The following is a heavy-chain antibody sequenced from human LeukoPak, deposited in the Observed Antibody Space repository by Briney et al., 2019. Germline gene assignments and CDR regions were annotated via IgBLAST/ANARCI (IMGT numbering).Heavy chain of an antibody. V-gene: IGHV4-59*01. Sequence: PSETLSLTCTVSGGSISSYYWSWIRQPPGKGLEWIGYIYYSGSTNYNPSLKSRVTISVDTSKNQFSLKLSSVTAAVTAVYYCARDRSITIFGVVHDAFDIWGQGTMVTVSS. CDR1: GGSISSYY. D-gene: IGHD3-3*01. J-gene: IGHJ3*02. CDR3: ARDRSITIFGVVHDAFDI. CDR2: IYYSGST.